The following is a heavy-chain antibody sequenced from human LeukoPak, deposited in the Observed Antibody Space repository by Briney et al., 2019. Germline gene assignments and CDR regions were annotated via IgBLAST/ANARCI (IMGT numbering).Heavy chain of an antibody. CDR2: ISSSGSTI. Sequence: EPGGSLRLSCAASGFTFSDYYMSWIRQAPGKGLEWVSYISSSGSTIYYADSVKGRFTISRDNAKNSLYLQMNSLRAEDTAVYYCARDLDYYDSSGYYIPLDYWGQGTRVTVSS. J-gene: IGHJ4*02. CDR3: ARDLDYYDSSGYYIPLDY. D-gene: IGHD3-22*01. CDR1: GFTFSDYY. V-gene: IGHV3-11*04.